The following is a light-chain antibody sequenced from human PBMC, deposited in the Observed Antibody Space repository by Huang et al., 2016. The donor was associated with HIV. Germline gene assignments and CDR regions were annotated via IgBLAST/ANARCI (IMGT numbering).Light chain of an antibody. CDR3: QQFGSSPPYS. Sequence: EILLTQSPDTLSLSPGERATLSCRASQSVNNNYLAWYQQKPGQAPRLLIYRASTRATGIPDRFSGSGSGTDFTLTNSRLEPDDFAVYYCQQFGSSPPYSFGQGTKLEIK. J-gene: IGKJ2*03. CDR1: QSVNNNY. CDR2: RAS. V-gene: IGKV3-20*01.